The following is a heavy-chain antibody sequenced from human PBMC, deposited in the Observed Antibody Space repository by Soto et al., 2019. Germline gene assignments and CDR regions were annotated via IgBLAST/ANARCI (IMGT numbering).Heavy chain of an antibody. CDR2: IYYTGST. Sequence: SETLSLTCTVSGGSISSGDYYWSWIRQPPGQGLEWIGYIYYTGSTYYNPSLKSRVTISVDTSKNQFSLKLSSVTAAYTAVYYCARVMITFGPISAFDIWGQGTMVTVSS. J-gene: IGHJ3*02. CDR3: ARVMITFGPISAFDI. CDR1: GGSISSGDYY. D-gene: IGHD3-16*01. V-gene: IGHV4-30-4*01.